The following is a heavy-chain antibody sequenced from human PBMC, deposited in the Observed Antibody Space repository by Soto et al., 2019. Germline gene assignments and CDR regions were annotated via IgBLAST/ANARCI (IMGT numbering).Heavy chain of an antibody. CDR2: ISGYNGNT. D-gene: IGHD5-12*01. CDR3: ARDSAVDIVADVGNRFDP. V-gene: IGHV1-18*01. J-gene: IGHJ5*02. CDR1: GYTFTSFG. Sequence: GASVKVSCKASGYTFTSFGITWVRQAPGQGLEWMGWISGYNGNTDYSQKFQGRVTMTTDTSTSIAYMELRSLTSDDTAVYYCARDSAVDIVADVGNRFDPWGQGTLVTVSS.